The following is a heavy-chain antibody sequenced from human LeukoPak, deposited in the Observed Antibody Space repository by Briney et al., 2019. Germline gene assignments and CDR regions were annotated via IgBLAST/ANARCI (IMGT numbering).Heavy chain of an antibody. CDR1: GFTFTRYG. Sequence: GGSLRLSCAASGFTFTRYGMHWVRQAPGKGLEWVAFIRYDGSNKYYADSVKGRFTISRDNSKNTLYLQMNSLRAEDTAVYYCAKGMVRGVSKPLDYWGQGTLVTVSS. CDR3: AKGMVRGVSKPLDY. CDR2: IRYDGSNK. D-gene: IGHD3-10*01. V-gene: IGHV3-30*02. J-gene: IGHJ4*02.